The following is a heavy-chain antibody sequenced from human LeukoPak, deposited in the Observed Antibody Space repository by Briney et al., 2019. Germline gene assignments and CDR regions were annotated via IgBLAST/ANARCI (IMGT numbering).Heavy chain of an antibody. J-gene: IGHJ1*01. CDR3: ATIAVAGAEYFQH. D-gene: IGHD6-19*01. CDR1: GFTFSSYA. CDR2: ISSDGSNK. Sequence: GGSLRLSCAASGFTFSSYAMHWVRQAPGKGLEWVAVISSDGSNKFYADSVKGRFTISRDNSKNTLYLQMNSLRSEDTAVYYCATIAVAGAEYFQHWGQGTLVTVSS. V-gene: IGHV3-30-3*01.